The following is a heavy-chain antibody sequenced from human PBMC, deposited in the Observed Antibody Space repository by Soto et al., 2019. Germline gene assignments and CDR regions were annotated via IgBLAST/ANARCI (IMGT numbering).Heavy chain of an antibody. Sequence: ASVKVSCKASGYIFTSYSMHWVRQPPGQGLEWMGIINPSGGSTSYAQKFQGRVTMTRDTSTSTVYMELSSLRSEDTAVYYCARDRDGGGSFDYWGQGTLVTVSS. J-gene: IGHJ4*02. CDR2: INPSGGST. CDR3: ARDRDGGGSFDY. D-gene: IGHD3-22*01. CDR1: GYIFTSYS. V-gene: IGHV1-46*01.